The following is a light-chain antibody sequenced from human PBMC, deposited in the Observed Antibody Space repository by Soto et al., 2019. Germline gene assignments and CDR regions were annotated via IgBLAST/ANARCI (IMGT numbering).Light chain of an antibody. CDR1: NRDIGNYNY. V-gene: IGLV2-11*01. J-gene: IGLJ3*02. CDR2: DVS. Sequence: QSALTQPRSVSGSPGQSVTISCTGTNRDIGNYNYVSWYQQHPGKAPKVMIYDVSRRPSGVPDRFSGSKSGNTASLTISGLQAEDEADYYCCSYAGKYTFWVFGGETKLTVL. CDR3: CSYAGKYTFWV.